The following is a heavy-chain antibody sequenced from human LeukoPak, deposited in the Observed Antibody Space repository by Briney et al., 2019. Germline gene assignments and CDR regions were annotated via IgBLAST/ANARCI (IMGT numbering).Heavy chain of an antibody. Sequence: PGRSLRLSCAASGFTFSSYAMHWVRQAPGKGLEWVAVISYDASKNYYADSVKGRFTISRDNSKNTLYLQMNSLRAEDTAVYYCARDSARYGDHGYFQHWGQGTLVTVSS. D-gene: IGHD4-17*01. V-gene: IGHV3-30*01. CDR3: ARDSARYGDHGYFQH. CDR1: GFTFSSYA. J-gene: IGHJ1*01. CDR2: ISYDASKN.